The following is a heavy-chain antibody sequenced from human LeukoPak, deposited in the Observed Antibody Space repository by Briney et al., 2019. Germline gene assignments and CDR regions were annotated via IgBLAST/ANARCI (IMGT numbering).Heavy chain of an antibody. D-gene: IGHD3-16*01. V-gene: IGHV3-30*18. Sequence: PGGSLRLSCAPSGFTFSSYGMHCLRQAPGKGLEWVAVISYDGSNKYYADSVKGRFTISRDNSKNMLYLQMNSLRAEDTAVYYCAKCTLLGYYFDYWGQGTLVTVSS. CDR3: AKCTLLGYYFDY. J-gene: IGHJ4*02. CDR2: ISYDGSNK. CDR1: GFTFSSYG.